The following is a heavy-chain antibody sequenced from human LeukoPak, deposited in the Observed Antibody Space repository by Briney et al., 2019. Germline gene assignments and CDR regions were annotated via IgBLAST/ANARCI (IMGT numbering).Heavy chain of an antibody. CDR2: INPNSGGT. D-gene: IGHD3-16*02. Sequence: ASVKVSCKASGYTFTGYYMHWVRQAPGQGLEWMGWINPNSGGTNYAQKFQGRVTMTRDTSISTAYMELSRLRSDDTAVYYCARDGIMITFGGVIVDFDYWGRGTLVTVSS. CDR1: GYTFTGYY. V-gene: IGHV1-2*02. J-gene: IGHJ4*02. CDR3: ARDGIMITFGGVIVDFDY.